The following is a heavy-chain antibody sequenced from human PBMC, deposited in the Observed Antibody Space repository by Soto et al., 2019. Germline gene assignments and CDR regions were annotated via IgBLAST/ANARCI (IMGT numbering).Heavy chain of an antibody. V-gene: IGHV4-39*01. D-gene: IGHD5-12*01. Sequence: SETLSLTCTVSGGSISSSSYYWGWIRQPPGKGLEWVGSIYYSGSTYYNPSLKSRVTISVDTSKNQFSLKLSSVTAADTAVYYCARLRAAGYSGDPDYFDYWGQGTLVTVSS. CDR1: GGSISSSSYY. CDR2: IYYSGST. CDR3: ARLRAAGYSGDPDYFDY. J-gene: IGHJ4*02.